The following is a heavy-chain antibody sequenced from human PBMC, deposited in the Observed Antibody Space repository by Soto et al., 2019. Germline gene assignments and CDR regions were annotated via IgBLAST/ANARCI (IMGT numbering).Heavy chain of an antibody. CDR3: ARCCYYDSSGYYYPNWFDP. CDR1: GGSISSGGYS. J-gene: IGHJ5*02. D-gene: IGHD3-22*01. V-gene: IGHV4-30-2*01. CDR2: IYHSGNT. Sequence: PSETLSLTCDGSGGSISSGGYSWSWVRQPPGKGLEWIGYIYHSGNTYYNPSLKSRVTISVGRSKNQFSLKLSSVTAADTAVYYCARCCYYDSSGYYYPNWFDPWGQGTQVTV.